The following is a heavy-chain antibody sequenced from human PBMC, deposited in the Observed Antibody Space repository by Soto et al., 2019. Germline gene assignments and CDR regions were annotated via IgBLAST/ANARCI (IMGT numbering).Heavy chain of an antibody. D-gene: IGHD4-17*01. Sequence: ASVKVSCKASGYTFTSYYMHWVRQAPGQGLEWMGIINPSGGSTSYAQKFQGRVTMTRDTSTSTVYMELSSLRSEDTAVYYCAITPMTTYYYYYGIDVWGQGTTVTVSS. CDR1: GYTFTSYY. CDR2: INPSGGST. CDR3: AITPMTTYYYYYGIDV. V-gene: IGHV1-46*01. J-gene: IGHJ6*02.